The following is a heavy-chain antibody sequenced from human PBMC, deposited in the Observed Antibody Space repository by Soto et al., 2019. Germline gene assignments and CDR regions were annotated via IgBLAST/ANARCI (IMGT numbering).Heavy chain of an antibody. J-gene: IGHJ6*02. CDR1: GGSISSGDYY. Sequence: SETLSLTCTVSGGSISSGDYYWSWIRQPPGKGLEWIAYIYYSGSTYYNPSLKSRVTISVDTSKNQFSLKLSSVTAADTAVYYCARDVRGYSYGYLDYYYGMDVRGQGTTVTVSS. CDR3: ARDVRGYSYGYLDYYYGMDV. D-gene: IGHD5-18*01. V-gene: IGHV4-30-4*01. CDR2: IYYSGST.